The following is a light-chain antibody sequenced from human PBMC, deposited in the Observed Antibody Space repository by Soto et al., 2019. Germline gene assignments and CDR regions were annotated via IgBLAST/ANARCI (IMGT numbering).Light chain of an antibody. CDR3: SSYTSSSTYV. CDR2: EVS. CDR1: SSDVGGYNY. V-gene: IGLV2-14*01. Sequence: QSVLTQPASVSGSPGQSSTSSCTGTSSDVGGYNYVSWYQQHPGKAPKLMIYEVSNRPSGVSNRFSGSKSGNTASLTISGLQAEDEADYYCSSYTSSSTYVFGTGTKLTVL. J-gene: IGLJ1*01.